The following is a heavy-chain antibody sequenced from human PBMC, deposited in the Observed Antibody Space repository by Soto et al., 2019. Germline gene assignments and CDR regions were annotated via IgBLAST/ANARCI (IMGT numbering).Heavy chain of an antibody. Sequence: QAQLVESGGDVVQPGRSLTLSCAAAGFTFSANAMHWVRQAPGKGLEWVAVIAYDGTIKIYRDSVKGRFTISRDDSKSTLYLQMNRLRPEDTGVYYFARDTTKGAPDYLDSWGQGTLVNVSS. J-gene: IGHJ4*02. CDR1: GFTFSANA. V-gene: IGHV3-30*10. CDR3: ARDTTKGAPDYLDS. CDR2: IAYDGTIK. D-gene: IGHD1-26*01.